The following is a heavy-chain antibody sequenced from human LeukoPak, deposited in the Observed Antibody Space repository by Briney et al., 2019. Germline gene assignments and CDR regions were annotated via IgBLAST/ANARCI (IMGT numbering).Heavy chain of an antibody. V-gene: IGHV3-7*01. CDR1: GFTFSRYW. CDR3: ARDLEGITVAGAFDY. D-gene: IGHD6-19*01. J-gene: IGHJ4*02. Sequence: PGGSLRLSCAASGFTFSRYWMNWVRQAPGKGLEWVAHIKQDGSEKYYVDSVKGRFTISRDNSKNTVYLQMNSLRAEDTAVYYCARDLEGITVAGAFDYWGQGTLVTVSS. CDR2: IKQDGSEK.